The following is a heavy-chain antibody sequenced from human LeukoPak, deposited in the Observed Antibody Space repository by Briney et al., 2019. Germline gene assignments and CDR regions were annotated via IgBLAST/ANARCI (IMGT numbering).Heavy chain of an antibody. CDR2: IYYSGST. J-gene: IGHJ4*02. V-gene: IGHV4-39*07. Sequence: SETLSLTCTVSGGSISSSSYYWGWIRQPPGKGLEWIGSIYYSGSTYYNPSLKSRVTISVDTSKNQFSLKLSSVTAADTAVYYCASSTYYYGSGSYLFDYWGQGTLVTVSS. CDR1: GGSISSSSYY. D-gene: IGHD3-10*01. CDR3: ASSTYYYGSGSYLFDY.